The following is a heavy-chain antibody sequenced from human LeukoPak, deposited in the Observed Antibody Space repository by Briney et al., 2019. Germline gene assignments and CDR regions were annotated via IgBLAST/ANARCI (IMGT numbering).Heavy chain of an antibody. V-gene: IGHV3-30-3*01. J-gene: IGHJ5*02. D-gene: IGHD3-3*01. CDR1: GFTFSSYA. Sequence: PGGSLRLSCAASGFTFSSYAMHWVRQAPGKGLEWVAVISYDGSNKYYADSVKGRVTISRDNSKNTLYLQMNSLRAEDTAVYYCARANDYDFWSGYYTGGWFDPWGQGTLVTVSS. CDR2: ISYDGSNK. CDR3: ARANDYDFWSGYYTGGWFDP.